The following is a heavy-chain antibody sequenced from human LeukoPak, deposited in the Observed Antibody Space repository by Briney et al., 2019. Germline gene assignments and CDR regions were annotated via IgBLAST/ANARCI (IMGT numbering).Heavy chain of an antibody. Sequence: PGGSLRLSCEVSGLTFSSCWMHWVRHVPGKGLVWVSRINSDGSSTTYADSVKGRFTISRDSSKNTLYLQMNSLRAEDTAEYYCARDELGFNYYGLDVWGQGTTVSVSS. CDR1: GLTFSSCW. D-gene: IGHD7-27*01. J-gene: IGHJ6*02. V-gene: IGHV3-74*01. CDR3: ARDELGFNYYGLDV. CDR2: INSDGSST.